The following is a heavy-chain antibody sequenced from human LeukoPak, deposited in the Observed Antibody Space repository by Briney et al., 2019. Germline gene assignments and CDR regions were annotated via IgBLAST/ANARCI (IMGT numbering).Heavy chain of an antibody. CDR3: ARDYGGNSDY. CDR2: ITISSRYI. Sequence: GGSLRLSCAASGFTFSSYTMNWVRQAPWKGLEWVSSITISSRYIYHADSVKGRFTISRDNAKNSLYLQMNSLRAEDTAVYYCARDYGGNSDYWGQGTLVTVSS. V-gene: IGHV3-21*01. J-gene: IGHJ4*02. D-gene: IGHD4-23*01. CDR1: GFTFSSYT.